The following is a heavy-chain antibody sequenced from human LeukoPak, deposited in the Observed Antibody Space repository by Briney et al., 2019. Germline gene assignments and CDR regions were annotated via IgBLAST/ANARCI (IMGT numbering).Heavy chain of an antibody. Sequence: ASVKVSCKASGYTFTSYYIHWVRQAPGQGLEWMGIVHSSGGVIKYAQEFQDRLTVTRDTSTSTIYMELSSLRSEDTAVYYCAGSSHQRNWFDPWGQGTLVIVSS. CDR1: GYTFTSYY. J-gene: IGHJ5*02. CDR2: VHSSGGVI. V-gene: IGHV1-46*01. CDR3: AGSSHQRNWFDP. D-gene: IGHD1-26*01.